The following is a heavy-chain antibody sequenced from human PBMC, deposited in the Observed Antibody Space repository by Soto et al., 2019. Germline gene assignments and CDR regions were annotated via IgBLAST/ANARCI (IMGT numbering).Heavy chain of an antibody. CDR3: ARDIDNRDYYYGLDV. J-gene: IGHJ6*02. Sequence: GGSLRLSCVASGFVFKNYEMNWVRQAPGQGLEWISYISNSGNTIYVADSMRGRFTISRDNAKNSLFLRMNSLRADDTAVYYCARDIDNRDYYYGLDVWGQGTTVTVSS. V-gene: IGHV3-48*03. CDR2: ISNSGNTI. CDR1: GFVFKNYE. D-gene: IGHD1-20*01.